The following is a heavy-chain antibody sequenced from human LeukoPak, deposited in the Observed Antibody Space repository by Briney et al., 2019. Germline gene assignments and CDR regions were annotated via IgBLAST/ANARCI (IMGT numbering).Heavy chain of an antibody. J-gene: IGHJ4*02. V-gene: IGHV3-48*04. CDR2: ISSSSSTI. CDR1: GFTFSSYS. D-gene: IGHD5-12*01. CDR3: AAKGNGYTGIYVFAR. Sequence: GGSLRLSCAASGFTFSSYSMNWVRQAPGKGLEWVSYISSSSSTIYYADSVKGRFTISRDNAKNSLYLQMNSLRAEDTAVYYCAAKGNGYTGIYVFARWGQGTLVTVSS.